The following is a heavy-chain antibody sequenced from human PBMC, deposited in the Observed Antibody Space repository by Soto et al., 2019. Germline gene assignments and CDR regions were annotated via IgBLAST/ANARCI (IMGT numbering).Heavy chain of an antibody. CDR3: ARLSPGIAAAGRAFDI. D-gene: IGHD6-13*01. CDR2: INHSGST. J-gene: IGHJ3*02. V-gene: IGHV4-34*01. CDR1: GGSFSGYY. Sequence: SETLSLTCAVYGGSFSGYYWSWIRQPPGKGLEWIGEINHSGSTNYNPSLKSRVTISVDTSKNQFSLKLSSVTAADTAVYYCARLSPGIAAAGRAFDIWGQGTMVTVSS.